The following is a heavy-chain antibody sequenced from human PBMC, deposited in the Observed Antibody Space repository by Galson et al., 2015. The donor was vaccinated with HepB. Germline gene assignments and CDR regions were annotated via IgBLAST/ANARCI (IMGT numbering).Heavy chain of an antibody. D-gene: IGHD6-19*01. Sequence: QSGAEVKKPGESLRISCKGSGYSFTSYWISWVRQMPGKGLEWMGRIDPSDSYTNYSPSFQGHVTISADKSISTAYLQWSSLKASDTAMYYCARHGGSGWYYGGEWFDPWGQGTLVTVSS. CDR2: IDPSDSYT. J-gene: IGHJ5*02. CDR3: ARHGGSGWYYGGEWFDP. CDR1: GYSFTSYW. V-gene: IGHV5-10-1*01.